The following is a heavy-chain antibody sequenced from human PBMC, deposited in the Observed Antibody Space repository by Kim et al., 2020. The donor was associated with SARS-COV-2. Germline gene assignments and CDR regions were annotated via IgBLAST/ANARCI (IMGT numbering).Heavy chain of an antibody. J-gene: IGHJ4*02. Sequence: GGSLRLSCAASGFTFSSYWMTWVRQGLGKGLEWVGNIKQDVSEKYYMDSVKGRFTISKDTAKHSLYLQMTSLRAEDTAVYYCMGGPAGDYWGPGTLVTVS. V-gene: IGHV3-7*01. CDR1: GFTFSSYW. CDR3: MGGPAGDY. CDR2: IKQDVSEK.